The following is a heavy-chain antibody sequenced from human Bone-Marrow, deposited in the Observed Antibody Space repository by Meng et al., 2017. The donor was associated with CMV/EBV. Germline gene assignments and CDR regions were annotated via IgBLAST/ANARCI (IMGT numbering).Heavy chain of an antibody. Sequence: GGSLKISCTASGFTFGDYAMSWVRPAPGKGHEWVSGIYTGGRRTEYADSVKGRFTISRDDSENTLYLQMNNLRAEDTALYYCAKYEGMEWLSWWGQGNLVTVSS. V-gene: IGHV3-23*03. D-gene: IGHD3-3*01. J-gene: IGHJ4*02. CDR3: AKYEGMEWLSW. CDR1: GFTFGDYA. CDR2: IYTGGRRT.